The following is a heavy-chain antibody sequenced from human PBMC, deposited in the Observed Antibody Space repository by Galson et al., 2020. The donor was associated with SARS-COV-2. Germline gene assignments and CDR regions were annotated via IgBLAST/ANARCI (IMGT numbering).Heavy chain of an antibody. CDR3: ARDPAPLYGDNYYYGMDV. CDR2: ISYSGST. Sequence: PPGKGLEWIGYISYSGSTSHNPSLRSRVTISVDLSKNQLPLKVTSVTAADTAVYYCARDPAPLYGDNYYYGMDVWGRGTTVTVS. V-gene: IGHV4-59*01. J-gene: IGHJ6*02. D-gene: IGHD4-17*01.